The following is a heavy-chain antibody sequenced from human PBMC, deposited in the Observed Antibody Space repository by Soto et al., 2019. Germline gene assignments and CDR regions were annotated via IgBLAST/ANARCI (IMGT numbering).Heavy chain of an antibody. CDR3: AMERYSSGWWGPEYFQH. J-gene: IGHJ1*01. D-gene: IGHD6-19*01. CDR2: IYYSGST. V-gene: IGHV4-39*01. Sequence: QLQLQESGPGLVKPSETLSLTCTVSGGSISSSSYYWGWIRQPPGKGLEWIGSIYYSGSTYYNPSLKSRGTISVDTSKNQFSLKLSSVTAADTAVYYCAMERYSSGWWGPEYFQHWGQGTLVTVSS. CDR1: GGSISSSSYY.